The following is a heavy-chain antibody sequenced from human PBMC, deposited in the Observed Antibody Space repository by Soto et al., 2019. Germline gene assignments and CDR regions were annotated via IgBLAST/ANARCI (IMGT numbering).Heavy chain of an antibody. Sequence: QVQLMQSGAEVTKPGASVTLSCKTSGYACMSYALSWVRLAPGQGLEWMGWTVAGSGNRIYAQKFQDRINMNIDGATNPGYMELRRLRSDDSALYFCTRVPGYGSGSRHFDNWGQGTLVTVSS. V-gene: IGHV1-18*01. CDR3: TRVPGYGSGSRHFDN. CDR1: GYACMSYA. J-gene: IGHJ4*02. D-gene: IGHD3-10*01. CDR2: TVAGSGNR.